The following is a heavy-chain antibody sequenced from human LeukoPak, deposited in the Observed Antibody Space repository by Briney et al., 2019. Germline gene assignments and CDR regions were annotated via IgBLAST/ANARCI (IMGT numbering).Heavy chain of an antibody. J-gene: IGHJ4*02. Sequence: SLRVSCTASGFTFGDYAMSWVRQAPGKGLKWVGFIRSKAYGGTTEYAASVKGRFTISRDDSKSIAYLQVNSLKTEDTAVYYCTTLVYWGQGTLVTVSS. CDR1: GFTFGDYA. V-gene: IGHV3-49*04. CDR2: IRSKAYGGTT. D-gene: IGHD6-6*01. CDR3: TTLVY.